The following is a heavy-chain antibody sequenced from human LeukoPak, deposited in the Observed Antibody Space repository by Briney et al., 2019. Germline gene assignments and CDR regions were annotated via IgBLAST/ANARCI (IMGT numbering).Heavy chain of an antibody. V-gene: IGHV4-59*01. CDR3: ASSVATVSGSGFRWFDP. D-gene: IGHD3-16*01. CDR2: IYYSGST. J-gene: IGHJ5*02. CDR1: GGSISSYY. Sequence: PSETLSLTCSVSGGSISSYYWSWIRQPSGKGLEWIGYIYYSGSTNYNPSLKNRVTIPVDTSKNQFSLKLSSVTAADTAVYYCASSVATVSGSGFRWFDPWGQGTLVTVSS.